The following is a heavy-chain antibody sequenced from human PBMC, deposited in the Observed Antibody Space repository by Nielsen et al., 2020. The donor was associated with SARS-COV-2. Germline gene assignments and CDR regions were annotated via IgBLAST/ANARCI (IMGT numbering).Heavy chain of an antibody. CDR1: GFTFDDYA. J-gene: IGHJ6*01. CDR2: ISWNSGSI. V-gene: IGHV3-9*01. Sequence: GGSLRLSCAASGFTFDDYAMHWVRQAPGKGLEWVSGISWNSGSIGYADSVKGRFTISRDNARNSLYLQMNSLHQGPIGLPPGTLLQEHLWG. CDR3: TLLQEHL.